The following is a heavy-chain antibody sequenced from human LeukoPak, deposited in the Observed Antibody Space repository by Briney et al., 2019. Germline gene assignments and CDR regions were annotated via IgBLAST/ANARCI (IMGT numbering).Heavy chain of an antibody. V-gene: IGHV4-4*07. Sequence: KSSETLSLTCTVSGGSISSYYWSWLRQPAGKGLEWIGRIYTSGSTNYNPSLKSRVTMSVDTSKNQFSLKLSSVTAADTAVYYCARELIVGATRGLYYFDYWGQGTLVTVSS. CDR1: GGSISSYY. J-gene: IGHJ4*02. D-gene: IGHD1-26*01. CDR2: IYTSGST. CDR3: ARELIVGATRGLYYFDY.